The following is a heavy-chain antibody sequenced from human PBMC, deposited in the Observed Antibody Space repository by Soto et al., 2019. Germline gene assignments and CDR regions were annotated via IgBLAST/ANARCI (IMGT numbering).Heavy chain of an antibody. D-gene: IGHD4-17*01. CDR3: ARPGYGVDKDAFDI. V-gene: IGHV3-23*01. J-gene: IGHJ3*02. CDR1: GFTFSSYA. CDR2: ISGGGGEIRT. Sequence: GGSLRLSCAASGFTFSSYAMSWVRQAPGKGLEWVSIISGGGGEIRTYYADSGKGRFTVSRDNSKNTLYLQMDNLRVEDTAVYYCARPGYGVDKDAFDIWGQGTMVTVSS.